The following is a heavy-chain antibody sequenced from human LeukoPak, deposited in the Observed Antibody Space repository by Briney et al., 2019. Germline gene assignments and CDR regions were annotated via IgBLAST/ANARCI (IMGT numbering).Heavy chain of an antibody. V-gene: IGHV1-69*13. CDR1: GGTFSSYA. J-gene: IGHJ5*02. D-gene: IGHD1-26*01. CDR2: IIPIFGTA. CDR3: ARQWELLHSWFDP. Sequence: SVKVSCKASGGTFSSYAISWVRQAPGQGLEWMGGIIPIFGTANYEQKFQGRVTITADESTSTAYMELSSLRSEDTAVYYCARQWELLHSWFDPWGQGTLVTVSS.